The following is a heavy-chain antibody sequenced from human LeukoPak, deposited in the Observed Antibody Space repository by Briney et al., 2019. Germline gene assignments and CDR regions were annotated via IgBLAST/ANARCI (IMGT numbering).Heavy chain of an antibody. J-gene: IGHJ6*02. D-gene: IGHD3-9*01. CDR3: AGGVPYYDILTGYPPGGMDV. CDR2: IRYDGSNK. CDR1: GFTFSSYG. Sequence: GGSLRLSCAASGFTFSSYGMHWVRQAPGKGLEWVAFIRYDGSNKYYADSVKGRFTISRDNSKNTLYLQMNSLRAEDTAVYYCAGGVPYYDILTGYPPGGMDVWGQGTTVTVSS. V-gene: IGHV3-30*02.